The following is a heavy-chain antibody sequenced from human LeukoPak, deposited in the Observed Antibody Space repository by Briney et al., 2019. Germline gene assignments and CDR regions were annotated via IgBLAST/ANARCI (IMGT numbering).Heavy chain of an antibody. D-gene: IGHD3-10*01. J-gene: IGHJ6*01. CDR2: ISSSSYI. Sequence: GGSLRLSCVSSGFTFSSYSMNWVRQAPGKGLDWVSSISSSSYIYYADSVKGRFTISRDNAKNSLYLQMNSLRAEDTAVYYCARDSGGYSYYYYYGMDVWGQGTTVTVSS. CDR1: GFTFSSYS. CDR3: ARDSGGYSYYYYYGMDV. V-gene: IGHV3-21*01.